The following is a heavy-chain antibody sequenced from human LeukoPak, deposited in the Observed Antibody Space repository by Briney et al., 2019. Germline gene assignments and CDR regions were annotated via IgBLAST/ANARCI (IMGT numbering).Heavy chain of an antibody. V-gene: IGHV3-48*03. Sequence: GGSLRLSCAASGFTFSSYEMNWVRQAPGKGLEWVSYISSSGSTIYYADSVKGRFTISRDNSKNTLYLQMNSLRAEDTPVYYCAKDLGRHDYHWGFAPGGQGSLVTVSS. CDR1: GFTFSSYE. CDR3: AKDLGRHDYHWGFAP. J-gene: IGHJ5*02. D-gene: IGHD4/OR15-4a*01. CDR2: ISSSGSTI.